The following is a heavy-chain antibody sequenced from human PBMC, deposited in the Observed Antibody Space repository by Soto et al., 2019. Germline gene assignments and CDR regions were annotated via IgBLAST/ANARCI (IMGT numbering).Heavy chain of an antibody. CDR2: ISPSGGST. V-gene: IGHV1-46*03. J-gene: IGHJ3*01. Sequence: QVKVVQSGAEVKKPGASVKVSCKTSGYTFTNNYLHWVRQAPGQGLEWMGIISPSGGSTRYAQEFEGRVTMTTDTSTSKVYMELGSLTSEDTAVYYCARASGALDVWGQGTMVTVSS. CDR1: GYTFTNNY. D-gene: IGHD3-10*01. CDR3: ARASGALDV.